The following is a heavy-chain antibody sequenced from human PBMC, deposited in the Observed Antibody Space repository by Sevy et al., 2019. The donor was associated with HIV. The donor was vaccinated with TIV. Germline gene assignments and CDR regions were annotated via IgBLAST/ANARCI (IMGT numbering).Heavy chain of an antibody. CDR2: IGSTGPTI. J-gene: IGHJ4*02. Sequence: GGSLRLSCVASGFTFSRFSMNWVRQAPGKGLEWVSNIGSTGPTIYYADSVKGRFTISRDNAKNSLYLQMNSLREEDTAVYYCARPGSGWFEFDSWGQGTLVTVSS. V-gene: IGHV3-48*02. CDR1: GFTFSRFS. D-gene: IGHD6-19*01. CDR3: ARPGSGWFEFDS.